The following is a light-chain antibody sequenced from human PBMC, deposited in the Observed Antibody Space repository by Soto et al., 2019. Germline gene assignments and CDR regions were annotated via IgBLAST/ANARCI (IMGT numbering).Light chain of an antibody. Sequence: QSVLTQPPSVSGAPGQRVTISCTWTNSNIGAGYAVHWYQQLPGTAPKLLIYAASIRPSGVPGRFSGSKSDTSASLAIAGLQAEDEAEYYCQSYDSSLSAYVFGTGTKVTVL. CDR3: QSYDSSLSAYV. CDR1: NSNIGAGYA. CDR2: AAS. V-gene: IGLV1-40*01. J-gene: IGLJ1*01.